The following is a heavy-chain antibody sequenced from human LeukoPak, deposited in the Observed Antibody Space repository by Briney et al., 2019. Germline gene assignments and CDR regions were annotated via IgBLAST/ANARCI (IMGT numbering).Heavy chain of an antibody. CDR3: ASPSSSWPHYGMDV. Sequence: PGGSLRLSCAASGFTVSSNYMSWVRQAPGKGLEWVSVIYSGGSTYNADSVKGRFTISRDNSKNTLYLQMNSLRAEDTAVYYCASPSSSWPHYGMDVWGQGTTVTVSS. V-gene: IGHV3-66*02. CDR1: GFTVSSNY. CDR2: IYSGGST. J-gene: IGHJ6*02. D-gene: IGHD6-13*01.